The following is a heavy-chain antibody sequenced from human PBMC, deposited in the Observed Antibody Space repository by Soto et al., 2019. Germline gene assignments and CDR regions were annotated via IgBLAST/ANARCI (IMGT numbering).Heavy chain of an antibody. D-gene: IGHD2-2*01. V-gene: IGHV3-7*05. Sequence: GGSLRLSCAASGFTFSSYWMSWVRQAPGKGLEWVASIKQDGSETYYVDSVKGRFTISRDNAKNSLYLQMDSLRAEDTAVYYCARDPLLFCSGTSCYVGHALDIWGRGTMVTVSS. J-gene: IGHJ3*02. CDR3: ARDPLLFCSGTSCYVGHALDI. CDR1: GFTFSSYW. CDR2: IKQDGSET.